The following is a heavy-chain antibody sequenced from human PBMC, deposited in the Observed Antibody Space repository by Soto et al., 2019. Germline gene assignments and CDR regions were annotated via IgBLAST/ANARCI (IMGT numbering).Heavy chain of an antibody. CDR1: GGSFSGYY. Sequence: SETLSLTCAVYGGSFSGYYWSWIRQPPGKGLEWIGEINHSGSTNYNPSLKSRVTISVDTSKNQFSLKLSSVTAADTAVYYCASLHSGWGRSDYYYYGMDVWGQGTTVTVSS. D-gene: IGHD6-19*01. CDR3: ASLHSGWGRSDYYYYGMDV. J-gene: IGHJ6*02. V-gene: IGHV4-34*01. CDR2: INHSGST.